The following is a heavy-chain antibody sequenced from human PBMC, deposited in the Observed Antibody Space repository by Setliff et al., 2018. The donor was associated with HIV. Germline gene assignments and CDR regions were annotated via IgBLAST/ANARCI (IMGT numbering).Heavy chain of an antibody. CDR3: AKDMYKYGHNWFDP. Sequence: GGSLRLSCGASGFIFSDSWMDWVRQAPGKGLEWVATIKKDGREKYYVDSVKGRFTISRGNARTSLYLEMSSLRVEDTAVYYCAKDMYKYGHNWFDPWGQGTLVTVSS. V-gene: IGHV3-7*03. J-gene: IGHJ5*02. CDR1: GFIFSDSW. D-gene: IGHD2-8*01. CDR2: IKKDGREK.